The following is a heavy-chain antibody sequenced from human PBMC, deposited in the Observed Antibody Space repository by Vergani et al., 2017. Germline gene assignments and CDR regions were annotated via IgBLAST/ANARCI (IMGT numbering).Heavy chain of an antibody. V-gene: IGHV4-4*03. CDR3: ASAYGDYRRSINWFDP. CDR1: GGSISSSNW. J-gene: IGHJ5*02. CDR2: IYHSGST. Sequence: QVQLQESGPGLVKPPGTLSLTCAVSGGSISSSNWWSWVRQPPGKGLEWFGEIYHSGSTNYNPSLKSRVTISVDKSKNQFSLKLSSVTAAATAVYYCASAYGDYRRSINWFDPWGQGTLVTVSS. D-gene: IGHD4-17*01.